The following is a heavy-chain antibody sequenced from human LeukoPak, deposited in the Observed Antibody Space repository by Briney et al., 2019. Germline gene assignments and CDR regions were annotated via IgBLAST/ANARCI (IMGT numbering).Heavy chain of an antibody. V-gene: IGHV3-48*02. D-gene: IGHD2-21*02. CDR1: GFTFSSYS. CDR2: ISSSSSTI. Sequence: GGSLRLSCAASGFTFSSYSMNWVRQAPGKGLEWVSYISSSSSTIYYADSVKGRFTISRDNAKNSLYLQMNSLRDEDTAVYYCARALLAYCGGDCLSGGLRNFDYWGQGTLVTVSS. CDR3: ARALLAYCGGDCLSGGLRNFDY. J-gene: IGHJ4*02.